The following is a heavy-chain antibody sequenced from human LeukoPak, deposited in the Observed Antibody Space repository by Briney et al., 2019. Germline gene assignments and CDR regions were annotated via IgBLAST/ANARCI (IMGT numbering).Heavy chain of an antibody. Sequence: GGSLRLSCAASGFTVSSNYMSWVRQAPGKGLEWVSVIYSGGSTHYADSVKGRFTVSRDNAKNSLYLQMNSLRAEDTAVYYCASEGLSGSYLEYWGQGTLVTVSS. CDR3: ASEGLSGSYLEY. CDR2: IYSGGST. D-gene: IGHD1-26*01. J-gene: IGHJ4*02. CDR1: GFTVSSNY. V-gene: IGHV3-53*01.